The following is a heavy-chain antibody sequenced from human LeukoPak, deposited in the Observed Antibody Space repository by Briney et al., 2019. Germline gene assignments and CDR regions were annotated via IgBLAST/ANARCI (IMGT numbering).Heavy chain of an antibody. D-gene: IGHD6-6*01. CDR2: ISGDGSGT. V-gene: IGHV3-74*01. J-gene: IGHJ4*02. CDR1: GFTLRNYW. Sequence: GGSLRLSCAASGFTLRNYWMHWVPHVPGRGRVWVSRISGDGSGTNYADSVKGRFAISRDNAKNTVYLQINNLRAQDTAVYFCARYSSSSGGPSYYLDYWGQGTLVTVSS. CDR3: ARYSSSSGGPSYYLDY.